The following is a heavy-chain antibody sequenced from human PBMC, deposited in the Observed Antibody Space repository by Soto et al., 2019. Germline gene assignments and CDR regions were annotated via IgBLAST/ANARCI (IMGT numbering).Heavy chain of an antibody. Sequence: QVQLVQSGAEVKKPGASVKVSCKASGYTFTSYAMHWVRQAPGQRLEWMGWINAGNGNTKYSQKFQGRVTITRDTSASTAYRELSSLRSEDTAVYYCARRLGYYGSGSYRYYFDYWGQGTLVTVSS. CDR3: ARRLGYYGSGSYRYYFDY. D-gene: IGHD3-10*01. V-gene: IGHV1-3*01. J-gene: IGHJ4*02. CDR1: GYTFTSYA. CDR2: INAGNGNT.